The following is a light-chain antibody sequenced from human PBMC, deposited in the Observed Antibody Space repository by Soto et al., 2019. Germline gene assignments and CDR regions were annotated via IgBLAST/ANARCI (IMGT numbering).Light chain of an antibody. V-gene: IGKV3-20*01. CDR2: GAS. CDR3: QQYGSSLIT. Sequence: EIVLTQSPGTLSLSPGERATLSCRASQSVNNNYLAWHQQKPGQAPRLLILGASSRATGIPDRFSGSGSGTDFTLTISREEPEDFAVYYCQQYGSSLITFGQGTRVEIK. CDR1: QSVNNNY. J-gene: IGKJ5*01.